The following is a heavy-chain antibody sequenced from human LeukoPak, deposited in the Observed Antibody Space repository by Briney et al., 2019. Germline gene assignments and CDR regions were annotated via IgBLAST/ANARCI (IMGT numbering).Heavy chain of an antibody. Sequence: SETLSITCTVSGGSLSSGRYYWSWIRQTAVKGLQWIGRIYISGSTNYSPSLKSRVTISLDTSNNQFSLNLSSVTAADTAVYYCARDVLSHSYYYMDVWGKGTTVTVSS. V-gene: IGHV4-61*02. D-gene: IGHD5/OR15-5a*01. CDR1: GGSLSSGRYY. J-gene: IGHJ6*03. CDR2: IYISGST. CDR3: ARDVLSHSYYYMDV.